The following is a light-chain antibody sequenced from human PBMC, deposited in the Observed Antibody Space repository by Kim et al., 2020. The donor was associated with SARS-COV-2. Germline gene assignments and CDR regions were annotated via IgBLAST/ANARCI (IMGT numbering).Light chain of an antibody. V-gene: IGKV1-17*01. Sequence: ASFGESITITCRASQDVSNDLGWCQQKPGRAPKRLIYGASSLQSGVPSRFSGSGSGTEFTLTISSLQPEDFATYFCLQHNTYPITFGQGTRLEIK. CDR3: LQHNTYPIT. CDR2: GAS. CDR1: QDVSND. J-gene: IGKJ5*01.